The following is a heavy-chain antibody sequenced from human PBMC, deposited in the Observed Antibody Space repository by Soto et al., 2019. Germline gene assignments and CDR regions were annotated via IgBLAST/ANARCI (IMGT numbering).Heavy chain of an antibody. CDR2: INAGNGTA. Sequence: GASVKVSCKASGYTFTSYAMHWVRQAPGQRLEWMGWINAGNGTANYAQKFQGRVTITADESTSTAYMELSSLRSEDTAVYYCARDLISMIVVVTRIDAFDIWGQGTMVTVSS. CDR3: ARDLISMIVVVTRIDAFDI. CDR1: GYTFTSYA. D-gene: IGHD3-22*01. V-gene: IGHV1-3*01. J-gene: IGHJ3*02.